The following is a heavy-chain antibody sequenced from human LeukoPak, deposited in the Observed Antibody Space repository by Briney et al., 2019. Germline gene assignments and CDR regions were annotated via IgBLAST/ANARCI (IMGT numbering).Heavy chain of an antibody. CDR1: GFTFSNYA. V-gene: IGHV3-33*06. CDR2: IWFDGSVK. D-gene: IGHD3-3*01. CDR3: AKDTAVQFLEPAS. J-gene: IGHJ5*02. Sequence: TGGSLRLSCAASGFTFSNYAMTWVRRAPGKGLEWVAAIWFDGSVKHYSDAVKGRFTISRDNSLNTLYLQMNSLRVEDTSIYYCAKDTAVQFLEPASWGQGTLVTVSS.